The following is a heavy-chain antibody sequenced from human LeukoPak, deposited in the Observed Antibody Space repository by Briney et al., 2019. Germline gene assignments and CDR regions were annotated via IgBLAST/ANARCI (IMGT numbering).Heavy chain of an antibody. CDR3: ARKGVYGDYVSEY. Sequence: GASVKVSCKASGGTFSSYAISWVRQAPGQGLEWMGGIIPIFGTANYAQKFQGRVTITADESTSTAYMELSSLRSEDTAVYYCARKGVYGDYVSEYWGQGTLVTVSS. V-gene: IGHV1-69*13. D-gene: IGHD4-17*01. CDR1: GGTFSSYA. CDR2: IIPIFGTA. J-gene: IGHJ4*02.